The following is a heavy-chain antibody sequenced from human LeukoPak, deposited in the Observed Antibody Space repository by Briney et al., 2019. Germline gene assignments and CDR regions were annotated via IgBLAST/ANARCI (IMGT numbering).Heavy chain of an antibody. V-gene: IGHV1-69*04. Sequence: SVKVSCKASGGTFSSYAISWVRQAPGQGLEWMGRIIPILGIANYARKFQGRVTITADKSTSTAYMELSSLRSEDTAVYYCARGVATIFGVVGSYNWFDPWGQGTLVTVSS. J-gene: IGHJ5*02. CDR3: ARGVATIFGVVGSYNWFDP. D-gene: IGHD3-3*01. CDR1: GGTFSSYA. CDR2: IIPILGIA.